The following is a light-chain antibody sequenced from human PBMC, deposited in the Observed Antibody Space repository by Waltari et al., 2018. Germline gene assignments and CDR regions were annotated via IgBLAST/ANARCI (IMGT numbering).Light chain of an antibody. CDR3: AAWDDSLSGWV. V-gene: IGLV2-14*03. CDR2: DVF. CDR1: SHHVGGYHF. Sequence: QSALTQPASVSPSPGQSITIPFTGTSHHVGGYHFSWYQQHPDKAPKLIIYDVFKRPSGVYNRFSGSKSLNTASLSISGLRSEDEADYYCAAWDDSLSGWVFGGGTKLTVL. J-gene: IGLJ3*02.